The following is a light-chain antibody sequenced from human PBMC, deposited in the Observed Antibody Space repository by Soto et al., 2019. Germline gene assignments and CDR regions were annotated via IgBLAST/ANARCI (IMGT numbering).Light chain of an antibody. Sequence: QSVLTQPASVSGSPGRSITISCSGTTSDVVGRNYVSWYQQRPGKVPKLLIYEVTDRPSGDYNRSSGYKSGNAACLTISGLHAEDEADYFCAPYTSTNALIFGRGT. CDR1: TSDVVGRNY. V-gene: IGLV2-14*01. J-gene: IGLJ2*01. CDR3: APYTSTNALI. CDR2: EVT.